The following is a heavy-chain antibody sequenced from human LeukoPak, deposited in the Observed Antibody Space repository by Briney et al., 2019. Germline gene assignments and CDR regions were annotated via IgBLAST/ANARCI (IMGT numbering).Heavy chain of an antibody. D-gene: IGHD3-22*01. CDR3: ARERNYDSSGYYVYYYYYMDV. CDR1: GFTVSSNY. Sequence: GGSLRLSCAASGFTVSSNYISWVRQAPGKGLEWVSVIYSGDSTYYADSVKGRFTISRDNSKNTLYLQMNSLRAEDTAVYYCARERNYDSSGYYVYYYYYMDVWGKGTTVTVSS. J-gene: IGHJ6*03. V-gene: IGHV3-66*01. CDR2: IYSGDST.